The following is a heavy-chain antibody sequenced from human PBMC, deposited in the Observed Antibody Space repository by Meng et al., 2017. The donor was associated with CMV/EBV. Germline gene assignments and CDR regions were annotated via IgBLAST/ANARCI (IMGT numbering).Heavy chain of an antibody. CDR2: ISWDGGST. Sequence: GESLKISCAASGFTFDDYTMHWVRQAPGKGLEWVSLISWDGGSTYYAASVKGRITISRDNSKNSLYLQMNSLRTEDTALYYCAKDKEGGLDYWGQGTLVTVSS. CDR1: GFTFDDYT. V-gene: IGHV3-43*01. J-gene: IGHJ4*02. CDR3: AKDKEGGLDY.